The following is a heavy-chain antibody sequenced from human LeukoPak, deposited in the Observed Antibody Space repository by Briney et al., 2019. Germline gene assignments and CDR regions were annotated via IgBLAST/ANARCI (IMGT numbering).Heavy chain of an antibody. V-gene: IGHV3-9*01. D-gene: IGHD6-19*01. CDR2: ISWNSGSI. CDR3: AKDIGPGISVAVNLEY. CDR1: GFTFDDYA. Sequence: PGGSLRLSCAASGFTFDDYAMHWVRQAPGKGLEWVPGISWNSGSITYADSVKGRFTISRDNAKNSLYLQMNSLRAEDTAFYYCAKDIGPGISVAVNLEYWGQGTLVTVSS. J-gene: IGHJ4*02.